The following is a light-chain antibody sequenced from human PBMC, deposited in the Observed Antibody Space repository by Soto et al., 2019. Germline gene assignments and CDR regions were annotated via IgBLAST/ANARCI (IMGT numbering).Light chain of an antibody. Sequence: DIQMTQSPATLSASVGDRVTITCRASQSISSWLAWYQQKPGKVPKLLIDDASSLESGVPSRFSGSGSGTKFTLTIRSLQPYDFATYYCQEYNTYPWTFGQGTKVDIK. J-gene: IGKJ1*01. V-gene: IGKV1-5*01. CDR1: QSISSW. CDR3: QEYNTYPWT. CDR2: DAS.